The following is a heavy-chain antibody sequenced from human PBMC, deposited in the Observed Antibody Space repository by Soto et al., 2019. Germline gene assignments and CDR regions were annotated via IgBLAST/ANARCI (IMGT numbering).Heavy chain of an antibody. CDR3: AKGVAGTTGGVDY. CDR2: ISYDGSNK. CDR1: GFTFSSYG. D-gene: IGHD6-19*01. Sequence: QVQLVESGGGVVQPGRSLRLSCAASGFTFSSYGMHWVRQAPGKGLEWVAVISYDGSNKYYADSVKGRFTISRDNSKNTLYLQMNSLRAEDTAVYYCAKGVAGTTGGVDYWGQGTLVTVSS. J-gene: IGHJ4*02. V-gene: IGHV3-30*18.